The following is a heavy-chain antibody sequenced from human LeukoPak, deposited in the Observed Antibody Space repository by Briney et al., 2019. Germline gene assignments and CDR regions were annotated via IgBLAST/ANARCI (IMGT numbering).Heavy chain of an antibody. V-gene: IGHV3-23*01. J-gene: IGHJ4*02. CDR1: GFTFGDYA. CDR2: ISGSGGNT. CDR3: AKGPLIEVAGTTWDN. D-gene: IGHD6-19*01. Sequence: GGSLRLSCTASGFTFGDYAMSWVRQAPGKGLEWVSAISGSGGNTYYADSVKGRFTISRDNSKNTLSVQMNSLRAEDTAVYYCAKGPLIEVAGTTWDNWGQGTLVTVSS.